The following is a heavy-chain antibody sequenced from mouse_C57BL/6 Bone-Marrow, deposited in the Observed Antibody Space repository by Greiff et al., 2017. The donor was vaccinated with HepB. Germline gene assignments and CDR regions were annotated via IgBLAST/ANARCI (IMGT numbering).Heavy chain of an antibody. Sequence: VHVKQSVAELVRPGASVKLPCTASGFNIKNTYMHWVKQRPEQGLEWIGRIDPANGNTKYAPKFQGKATITADTSYNTAYLQLSNLTSEDTAIYYCARADGSSPFDYWGQGTTLTVSS. D-gene: IGHD1-1*01. CDR3: ARADGSSPFDY. CDR1: GFNIKNTY. J-gene: IGHJ2*01. V-gene: IGHV14-3*01. CDR2: IDPANGNT.